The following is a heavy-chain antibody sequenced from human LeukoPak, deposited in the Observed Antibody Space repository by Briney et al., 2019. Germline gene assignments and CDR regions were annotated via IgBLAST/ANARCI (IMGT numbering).Heavy chain of an antibody. D-gene: IGHD2-2*01. Sequence: PGGSLRLSCAASRFTFSACGMHWVRQAPGKGLEWVANINQDGSEKYYVDSVKGRFTISRDNAKKSLYLQMNSLRAEDTAVYYCARGEYQLPGDSWGQGTLVTVSS. CDR3: ARGEYQLPGDS. CDR2: INQDGSEK. V-gene: IGHV3-7*03. J-gene: IGHJ4*02. CDR1: RFTFSACG.